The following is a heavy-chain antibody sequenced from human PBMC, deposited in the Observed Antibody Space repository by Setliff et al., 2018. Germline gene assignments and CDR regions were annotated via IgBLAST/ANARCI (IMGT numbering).Heavy chain of an antibody. Sequence: SETLSLTCAVSGGSISSSNWWSWVRQPPGKGLEWIGEIYHSGSTNYNPSLKSRVTISVDKSKNQFSLKLSSVTAADTVVYYCARDWQWRVLGFFDYWGQGALVTVSS. J-gene: IGHJ4*02. V-gene: IGHV4-4*02. D-gene: IGHD6-19*01. CDR1: GGSISSSNW. CDR2: IYHSGST. CDR3: ARDWQWRVLGFFDY.